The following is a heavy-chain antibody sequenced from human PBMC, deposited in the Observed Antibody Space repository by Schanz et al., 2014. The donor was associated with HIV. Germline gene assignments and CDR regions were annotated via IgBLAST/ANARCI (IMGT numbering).Heavy chain of an antibody. D-gene: IGHD2-15*01. V-gene: IGHV3-33*08. Sequence: VQLLESGGGLLHPGGSLRLSCAASGFTFNSYAMNALSWVRQAPGRGLEWVAAIWYDGSIEYYTDSVKGRFTLSRDNSKKTVYLQMNSLRGEDSGVYYCARDRVETVVSYYYYYGMDVWGQGTTVIVSS. CDR1: GFTFNSYA. CDR2: IWYDGSIE. CDR3: ARDRVETVVSYYYYYGMDV. J-gene: IGHJ6*02.